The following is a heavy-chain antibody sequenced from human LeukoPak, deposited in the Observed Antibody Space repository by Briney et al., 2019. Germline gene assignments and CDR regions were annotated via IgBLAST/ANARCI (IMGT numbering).Heavy chain of an antibody. CDR2: IDPSDSYT. CDR3: ARQVDGLGSYSPYGMDV. J-gene: IGHJ6*04. Sequence: GESLRISCKGSGYSFTSYWISWVRQMPGKGLEWMGRIDPSDSYTNYSPSFQGHVTISADKSISTAYLQWSSLKASDTAMYYCARQVDGLGSYSPYGMDVWGKGTTVTVSS. CDR1: GYSFTSYW. V-gene: IGHV5-10-1*01. D-gene: IGHD3-10*01.